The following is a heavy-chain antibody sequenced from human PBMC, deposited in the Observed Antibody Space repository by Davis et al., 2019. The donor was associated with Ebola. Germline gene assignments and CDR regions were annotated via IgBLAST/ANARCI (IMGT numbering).Heavy chain of an antibody. D-gene: IGHD1-26*01. Sequence: PGGSLRLSCAASGFTFSRYSMNWVRQAPGKGLEWVSYISSSGSTIYYADSVKGRFTISRDNAKNTLYLQMNSLRDEDTAVYYCTSWKIVETTTWGQGTLVTVSS. CDR1: GFTFSRYS. V-gene: IGHV3-48*02. CDR2: ISSSGSTI. CDR3: TSWKIVETTT. J-gene: IGHJ5*02.